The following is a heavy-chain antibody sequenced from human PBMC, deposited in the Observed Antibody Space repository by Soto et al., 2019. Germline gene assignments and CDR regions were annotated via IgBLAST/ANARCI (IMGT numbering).Heavy chain of an antibody. J-gene: IGHJ6*02. Sequence: QMQLVQSGPEVKKPGTSVKVSCKASGFTFTSSAMQWVRQARGQRLEWIGWIVVGSGNTNYAQKFQERVTITRDMTTSTAYVELSSLRSEDTAVYYCAADFLGPTVNTMYGMDVWGQGTTVTVSS. CDR2: IVVGSGNT. D-gene: IGHD4-17*01. V-gene: IGHV1-58*02. CDR1: GFTFTSSA. CDR3: AADFLGPTVNTMYGMDV.